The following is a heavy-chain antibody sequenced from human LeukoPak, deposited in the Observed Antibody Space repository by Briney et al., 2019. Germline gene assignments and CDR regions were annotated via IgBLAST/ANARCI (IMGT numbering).Heavy chain of an antibody. CDR3: ARGARVLKYCSGGSCYESNWFDP. J-gene: IGHJ5*02. CDR1: GYTFTSYY. Sequence: ASVKVSCKASGYTFTSYYMHWVRQAPGQGLEWMGIINPSGGSTSYAQKFQGRVTMTRDTSTSTVYMELSSLRSEDTAVHYCARGARVLKYCSGGSCYESNWFDPWGQGTLVTVSS. V-gene: IGHV1-46*01. D-gene: IGHD2-15*01. CDR2: INPSGGST.